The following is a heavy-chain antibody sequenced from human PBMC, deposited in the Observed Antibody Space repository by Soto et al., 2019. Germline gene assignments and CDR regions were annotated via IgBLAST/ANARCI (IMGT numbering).Heavy chain of an antibody. CDR1: GFTFSSYW. Sequence: EVQLVESGGGLVQPGGSLRLSCAASGFTFSSYWMHWVRQTPGKGLVWVSRINSDGSTTSYADSVKGRFTISRDNANNTLFLRMNSLRAEDTAVYYCARVAVTQYHFDYWGQGTLVTVSS. J-gene: IGHJ4*02. CDR2: INSDGSTT. D-gene: IGHD2-21*02. CDR3: ARVAVTQYHFDY. V-gene: IGHV3-74*01.